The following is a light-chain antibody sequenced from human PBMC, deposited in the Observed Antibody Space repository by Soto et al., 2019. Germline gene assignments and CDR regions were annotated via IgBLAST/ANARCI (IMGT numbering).Light chain of an antibody. CDR2: DDS. Sequence: SYELTQTPSVSVAPGQTARITCGGDNIRRKPVPWYQQNPGQAPVLVVYDDSDRPSAIHERFSGSNSGNPATLTISRVEAGDEGDYYSQVWDSAINDVWIGGGT. CDR3: QVWDSAINDVW. J-gene: IGLJ7*01. V-gene: IGLV3-21*02. CDR1: NIRRKP.